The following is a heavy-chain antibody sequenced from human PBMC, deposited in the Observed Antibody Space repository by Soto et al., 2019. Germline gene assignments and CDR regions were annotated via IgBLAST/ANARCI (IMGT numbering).Heavy chain of an antibody. V-gene: IGHV3-33*01. D-gene: IGHD3-10*01. CDR2: IWYDGSNQ. CDR1: GFTFSTYG. J-gene: IGHJ4*02. Sequence: GGSLRLSCAPSGFTFSTYGMHWVRQAPGKGLEWVAAIWYDGSNQYYADSVKGRFTISRDNSKNMLYLQMNSLRAEDTAVYYCARDLGEFNYGSAYFDYWGQGTPVTVSS. CDR3: ARDLGEFNYGSAYFDY.